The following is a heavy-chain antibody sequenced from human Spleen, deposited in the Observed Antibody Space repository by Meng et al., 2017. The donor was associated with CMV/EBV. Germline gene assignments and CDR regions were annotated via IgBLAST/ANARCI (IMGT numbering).Heavy chain of an antibody. Sequence: QVQLQQWGAGLLMPSETLSLTCTVSGGSISSYYWSWIRQPPGKGLEWIGYIYYSGSTNYNPSLKSRVTISVDTSKNQFSLKLSSVTAADTAVYYCARGLPGTYWGQGTLVTVSS. CDR2: IYYSGST. CDR1: GGSISSYY. J-gene: IGHJ4*02. V-gene: IGHV4-59*01. D-gene: IGHD4-11*01. CDR3: ARGLPGTY.